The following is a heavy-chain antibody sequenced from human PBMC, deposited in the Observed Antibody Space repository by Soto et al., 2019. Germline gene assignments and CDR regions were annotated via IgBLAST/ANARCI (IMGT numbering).Heavy chain of an antibody. CDR2: MNPNSGHT. D-gene: IGHD3-9*01. Sequence: QVQLVQSGAEVKKPGASVKVSCKASGYTFTSHDINWMRQATGQGLEWMGWMNPNSGHTNYAQKFQGRGAMTRDTSISTAYLELTSLRSEYTAIYYCASDMSSTWGQGTLVTVSS. CDR3: ASDMSST. CDR1: GYTFTSHD. V-gene: IGHV1-8*01. J-gene: IGHJ5*02.